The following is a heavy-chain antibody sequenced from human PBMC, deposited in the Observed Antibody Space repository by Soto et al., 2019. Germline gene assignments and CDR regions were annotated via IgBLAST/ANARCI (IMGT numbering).Heavy chain of an antibody. CDR2: IDPKIGGT. Sequence: QLQLVQSGAQVTKPGASVKVSCRISGPTFITYFIHWVRQAPGQGLEWMGWIDPKIGGTTYEQKFRGRVTMTRDTSINTDFMDLNRLTSDDTAMYYCARVSVDVPEWGQGTLITVSS. J-gene: IGHJ4*02. D-gene: IGHD5-12*01. V-gene: IGHV1-2*02. CDR1: GPTFITYF. CDR3: ARVSVDVPE.